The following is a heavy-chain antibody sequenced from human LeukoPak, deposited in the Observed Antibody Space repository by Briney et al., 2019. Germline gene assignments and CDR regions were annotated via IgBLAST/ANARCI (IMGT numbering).Heavy chain of an antibody. J-gene: IGHJ6*03. CDR2: INHSGST. CDR1: GGSFSGYY. V-gene: IGHV4-34*01. CDR3: ARVGGSYGYYYYYMDV. D-gene: IGHD1-26*01. Sequence: SETLSLTCAVYGGSFSGYYWSWIRQPPGKGLEWIGEINHSGSTNYNPSLKSRVTISVDTSKNQFSLKLSSVTAADTAVYYCARVGGSYGYYYYYMDVWGKGTTVTVSS.